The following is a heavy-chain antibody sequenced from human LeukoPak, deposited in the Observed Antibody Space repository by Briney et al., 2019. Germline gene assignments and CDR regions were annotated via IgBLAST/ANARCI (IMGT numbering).Heavy chain of an antibody. CDR3: AKDMIGYCSSTSCYPPYYYYMDV. D-gene: IGHD2-2*01. J-gene: IGHJ6*03. CDR1: GFTFSSYA. Sequence: PGGSLRLSCAASGFTFSSYAMSWVRQAPGKGLEWVSAISGSGGSTYYADSVKGRFTISRDNSKNTLYLQMNSLRAEDTAVYYCAKDMIGYCSSTSCYPPYYYYMDVWGKGTTVTVSS. V-gene: IGHV3-23*01. CDR2: ISGSGGST.